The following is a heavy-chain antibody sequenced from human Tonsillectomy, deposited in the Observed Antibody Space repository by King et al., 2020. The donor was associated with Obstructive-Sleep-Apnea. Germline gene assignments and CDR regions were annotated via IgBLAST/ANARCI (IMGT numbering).Heavy chain of an antibody. Sequence: VPLQESGPGLVKPSETLSLTCTVSGGSISSYYWSWIRQPPGKRLEWIGYIYYSGSTNYNPSLKSRVTISVDTSKNQFSLKLSSVTAADTAVYYCARSYYSDSSAYYYVGYWGQGTLVTVSS. V-gene: IGHV4-59*01. D-gene: IGHD3-22*01. CDR2: IYYSGST. J-gene: IGHJ4*02. CDR3: ARSYYSDSSAYYYVGY. CDR1: GGSISSYY.